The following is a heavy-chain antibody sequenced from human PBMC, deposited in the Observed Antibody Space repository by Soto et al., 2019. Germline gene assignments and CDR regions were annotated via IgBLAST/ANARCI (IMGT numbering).Heavy chain of an antibody. J-gene: IGHJ3*02. CDR1: GFTVSSNY. CDR2: IYSGGST. D-gene: IGHD4-17*01. Sequence: EVQLVESGGDLVQPGGSLRLSCAASGFTVSSNYMSWVRQAPGKGLEWVSVIYSGGSTYYADSVKGRFTISRDNSKNTLYLQMNSLRAEDTAVYYCARAPFDYGDAFDIWGQGTMVTVSS. CDR3: ARAPFDYGDAFDI. V-gene: IGHV3-66*01.